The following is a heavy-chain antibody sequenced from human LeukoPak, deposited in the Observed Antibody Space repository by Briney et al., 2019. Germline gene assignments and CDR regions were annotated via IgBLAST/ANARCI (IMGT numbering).Heavy chain of an antibody. J-gene: IGHJ4*02. D-gene: IGHD6-13*01. CDR1: GFTVSSNY. CDR2: IYSGGTT. V-gene: IGHV3-66*01. Sequence: GALRLSCAASGFTVSSNYMSWVRQAPGKGLEWVSVIYSGGTTYYADSVKGRFTISRDNSKNTLYLQMNSLRAEDTAVYFCARGGAAGSFDYWGQGSLVTVSS. CDR3: ARGGAAGSFDY.